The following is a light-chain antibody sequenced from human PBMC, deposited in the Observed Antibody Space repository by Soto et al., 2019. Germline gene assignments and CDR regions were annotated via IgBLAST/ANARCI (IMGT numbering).Light chain of an antibody. CDR3: QTWGTGIHV. J-gene: IGLJ7*01. CDR2: LNSDGSH. CDR1: SGHSSYA. V-gene: IGLV4-69*01. Sequence: QPVLTQSPSASASLGASVKLTCTLSSGHSSYAIAWHQQQPEKGPRYLMKLNSDGSHSKGDGIPDRFSGSSSGAERYLTISRLQSEDEADYSCQTWGTGIHVFGGGTQLTVL.